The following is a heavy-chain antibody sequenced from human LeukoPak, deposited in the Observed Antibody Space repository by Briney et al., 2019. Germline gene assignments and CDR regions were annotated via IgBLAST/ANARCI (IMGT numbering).Heavy chain of an antibody. CDR1: GGSISSSSYY. CDR2: IYYSGST. V-gene: IGHV4-39*07. J-gene: IGHJ4*02. CDR3: AREEYYDYVWGSYHLYFDY. Sequence: SETLSLTCTASGGSISSSSYYWGWIRQPPGKGLEWIGSIYYSGSTYYNPSLKSRVTISVDTSKNQFSLKLSSVTAADTAVYYCAREEYYDYVWGSYHLYFDYWGQGTLVTVSS. D-gene: IGHD3-16*02.